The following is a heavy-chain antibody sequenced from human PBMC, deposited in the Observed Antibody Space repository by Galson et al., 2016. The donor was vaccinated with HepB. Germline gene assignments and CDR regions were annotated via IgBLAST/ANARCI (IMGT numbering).Heavy chain of an antibody. CDR3: ARSHGDYDFDP. Sequence: TLSLTCTVSGGSISGFYWSWIRQPPGKALEWLALIDWDDDKYYSTSLKTRLTISKDTSKNQVVLKMTNMDPVDTATYYCARSHGDYDFDPWGQGTLVTVSS. J-gene: IGHJ5*02. CDR2: IDWDDDK. V-gene: IGHV2-70*01. CDR1: GGSISGFY. D-gene: IGHD4-17*01.